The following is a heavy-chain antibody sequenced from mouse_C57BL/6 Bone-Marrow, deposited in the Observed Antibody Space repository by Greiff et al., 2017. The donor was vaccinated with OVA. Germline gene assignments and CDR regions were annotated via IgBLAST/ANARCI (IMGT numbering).Heavy chain of an antibody. CDR2: IYPGDGDT. CDR3: ARHEDGYCASYFDY. V-gene: IGHV1-82*01. Sequence: VQLQESGPELVKPGASVKISCKASGYAFSSSWMNWVKQRPGKGLEWIGRIYPGDGDTNYNGKFKGKATLTADKSSSTAYMQLSSLTSEDSAVYFCARHEDGYCASYFDYWGQGTTLTVSS. J-gene: IGHJ2*01. D-gene: IGHD2-3*01. CDR1: GYAFSSSW.